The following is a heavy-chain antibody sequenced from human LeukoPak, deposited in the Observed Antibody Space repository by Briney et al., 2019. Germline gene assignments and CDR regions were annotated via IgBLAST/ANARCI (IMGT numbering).Heavy chain of an antibody. CDR1: GGSISTISYY. D-gene: IGHD3-10*01. CDR3: ARPRSDYGSGSQSYYYYYMDV. J-gene: IGHJ6*03. CDR2: INHSGST. V-gene: IGHV4-34*01. Sequence: PSETLSLTCAVSGGSISTISYYWSWIRQPPGKGLEWIGEINHSGSTNYNPSLKSRVTISVDTSKNQFSLKLSSVTAADTAVYYCARPRSDYGSGSQSYYYYYMDVWGKGTTVTISS.